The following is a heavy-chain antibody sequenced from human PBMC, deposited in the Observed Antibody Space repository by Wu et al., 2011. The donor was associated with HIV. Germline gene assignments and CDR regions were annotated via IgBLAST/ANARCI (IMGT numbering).Heavy chain of an antibody. J-gene: IGHJ4*02. CDR3: ARDLGGDEDY. CDR2: IIPLFGTA. V-gene: IGHV1-69*14. Sequence: QVQLVQSGAXVKKPGSSVRVSCRASGGSFDNLVISWVRRAPGQGLEWMGRIIPLFGTANYAQKFQGRVTITADKSTSTAYMELSSLTSEDTAVYYCARDLGGDEDYWGQGTLVTVSS. CDR1: GGSFDNLV. D-gene: IGHD2-21*01.